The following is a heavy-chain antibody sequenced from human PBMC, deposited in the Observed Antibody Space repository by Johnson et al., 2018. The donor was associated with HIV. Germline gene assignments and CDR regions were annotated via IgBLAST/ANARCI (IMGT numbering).Heavy chain of an antibody. CDR1: GFTFSDYY. Sequence: QVQLVESGGGLVKPGGSLRLSCAAYGFTFSDYYMSWIRQAPGKGLEWVAFIRYDGSNKYYADSVKGRFTISRDNSKNTLYLQMNSLRAEDTAVYYCAKAYGDYPYDAFDIWGQGTMVTVSS. V-gene: IGHV3-30*02. J-gene: IGHJ3*02. D-gene: IGHD4-17*01. CDR2: IRYDGSNK. CDR3: AKAYGDYPYDAFDI.